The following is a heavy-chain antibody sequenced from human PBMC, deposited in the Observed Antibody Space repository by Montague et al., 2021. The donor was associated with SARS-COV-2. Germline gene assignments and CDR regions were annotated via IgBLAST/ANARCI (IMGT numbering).Heavy chain of an antibody. CDR1: GGSFSGYY. Sequence: SETLSLTCAVYGGSFSGYYWSCIRQPPGKVLEWIAEINDRGVTNYNYNPSLGSRVTISAHTSKNQFSLKLRSVTAADTAVYYCARWDPQTLTVISLRGKSANDYWGQGTLVTVSS. CDR3: ARWDPQTLTVISLRGKSANDY. D-gene: IGHD4-11*01. CDR2: INDRGVTNY. V-gene: IGHV4-34*01. J-gene: IGHJ4*02.